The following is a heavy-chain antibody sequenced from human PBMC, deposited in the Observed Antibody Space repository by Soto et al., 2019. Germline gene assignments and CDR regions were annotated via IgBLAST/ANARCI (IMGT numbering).Heavy chain of an antibody. CDR2: IIPMFGKA. V-gene: IGHV1-69*13. CDR1: GGTFSRYA. J-gene: IGHJ4*02. Sequence: SVKVSCKASGGTFSRYAISWVRQAPGQGLEWMGGIIPMFGKANYAQKFQGRVTITADESTSTGYMELRSLISEDTAVYYCARDGTLYDSSGYYYLYWGQGTLVTVST. CDR3: ARDGTLYDSSGYYYLY. D-gene: IGHD3-22*01.